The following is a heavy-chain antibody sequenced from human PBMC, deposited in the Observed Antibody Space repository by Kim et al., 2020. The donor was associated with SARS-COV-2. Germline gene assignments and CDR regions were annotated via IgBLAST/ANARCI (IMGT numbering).Heavy chain of an antibody. CDR2: IHYSGST. J-gene: IGHJ5*02. Sequence: SETLSHTCTVSGGSIRNYYWTWIRQPPGEGLEWIGYIHYSGSTNYNSSLRSRVTISLDTSKNQFSLKLNSVTAADTAVYYCARDQVQLGENWFDPWGQGTLVIVSS. CDR3: ARDQVQLGENWFDP. D-gene: IGHD1-1*01. V-gene: IGHV4-59*13. CDR1: GGSIRNYY.